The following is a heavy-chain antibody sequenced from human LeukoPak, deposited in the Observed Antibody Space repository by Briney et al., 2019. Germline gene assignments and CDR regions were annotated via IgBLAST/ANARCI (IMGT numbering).Heavy chain of an antibody. CDR1: GGSFSGCY. V-gene: IGHV4-34*01. Sequence: SETLSLTCAVYGGSFSGCYWSWIRQPPGKGLEWIGEINHSGSTNYNPSLKSRVTISVDTSKNQFSLKLSSVTAADTAVYYCARDATHFDYWGQGTLVTVSS. CDR2: INHSGST. J-gene: IGHJ4*02. CDR3: ARDATHFDY.